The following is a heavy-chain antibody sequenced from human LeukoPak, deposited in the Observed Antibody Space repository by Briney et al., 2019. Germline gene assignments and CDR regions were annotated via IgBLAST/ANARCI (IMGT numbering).Heavy chain of an antibody. Sequence: PGGSLRLSCSVSGFTFSTYVMHWVRQAPGKGLEHVSAISSNGDNTYYADSVKGRFTISRDNSKNTLYLQMSSRRADDTAVYYGGRGTGYWGQGTLVTVSS. CDR2: ISSNGDNT. CDR3: GRGTGY. J-gene: IGHJ4*02. V-gene: IGHV3-64D*06. CDR1: GFTFSTYV.